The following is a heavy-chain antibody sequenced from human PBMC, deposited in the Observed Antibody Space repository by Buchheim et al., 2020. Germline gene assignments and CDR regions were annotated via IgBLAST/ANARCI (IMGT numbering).Heavy chain of an antibody. V-gene: IGHV1-46*01. J-gene: IGHJ4*02. CDR2: INPSGGAT. Sequence: QVQLVQSGAEVKKPGASVKVSCKASGYMFTSHSMHWVRQAPGQGLEWMGMINPSGGATRFAQNFQGRVTMTRDTSTSTVYMQLSSLRSEDTAVYYCARQEGCFDYWGQGT. D-gene: IGHD6-19*01. CDR1: GYMFTSHS. CDR3: ARQEGCFDY.